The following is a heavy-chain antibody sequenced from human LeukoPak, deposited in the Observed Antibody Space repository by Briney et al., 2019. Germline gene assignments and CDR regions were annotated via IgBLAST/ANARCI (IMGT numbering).Heavy chain of an antibody. Sequence: PGGSLRLSCAASGFTFSSYAMSWVRRAPGKGLEWVSAISGSGGSTYYADSVKGRFTISRDNSKNTLYLQMNSLRAEDTAVYYCARDLLGGGTFDFWGQGTMVTVSS. J-gene: IGHJ3*01. CDR2: ISGSGGST. D-gene: IGHD3-16*01. CDR1: GFTFSSYA. V-gene: IGHV3-23*01. CDR3: ARDLLGGGTFDF.